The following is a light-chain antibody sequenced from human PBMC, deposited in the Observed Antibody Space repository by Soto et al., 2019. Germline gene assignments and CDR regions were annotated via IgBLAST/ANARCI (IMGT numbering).Light chain of an antibody. CDR1: QSVCSF. Sequence: EILLTQSPATLSLSPGERATLSCRACQSVCSFLAWYQQKPGQAPRLLIYDASNRATGIPARYSGSGSGADFTLTISSLEPEDFELYYCQQRSNWPRAFGQGTKVDIK. CDR3: QQRSNWPRA. J-gene: IGKJ1*01. CDR2: DAS. V-gene: IGKV3-11*01.